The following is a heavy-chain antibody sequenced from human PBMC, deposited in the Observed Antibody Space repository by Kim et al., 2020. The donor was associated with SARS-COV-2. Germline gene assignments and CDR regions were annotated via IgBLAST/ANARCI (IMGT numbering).Heavy chain of an antibody. J-gene: IGHJ4*02. CDR3: ARDRPYCGGDCYSNY. Sequence: PVKGRFTNPRDNSKNTLYLKMNSLRAEDTAVYYCARDRPYCGGDCYSNYWGQGTLVTVSS. V-gene: IGHV3-30*01. D-gene: IGHD2-21*01.